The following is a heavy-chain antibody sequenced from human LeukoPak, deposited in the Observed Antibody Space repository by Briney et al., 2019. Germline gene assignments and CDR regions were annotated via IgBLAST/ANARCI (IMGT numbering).Heavy chain of an antibody. D-gene: IGHD3-3*01. J-gene: IGHJ4*02. CDR2: IYYSGST. V-gene: IGHV4-59*01. Sequence: SETLSLTXTVSGGSISSYYWSWIRQPPGKGLEWIGYIYYSGSTNYNPSLKSRVTISVDTSKNQFSLKLSSVTAADTAVYYCASSRFLGWFNYWGQGTLVTVSS. CDR1: GGSISSYY. CDR3: ASSRFLGWFNY.